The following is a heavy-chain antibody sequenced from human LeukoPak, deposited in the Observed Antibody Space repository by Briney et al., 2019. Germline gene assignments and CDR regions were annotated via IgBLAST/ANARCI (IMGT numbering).Heavy chain of an antibody. V-gene: IGHV4-30-4*08. CDR1: GGSISSGGYY. J-gene: IGHJ3*02. CDR3: ARDLALSRYDAFDI. Sequence: SETLSLTCTVSGGSISSGGYYWSWIRQPPGKGLEWIGYIYYSGSTYYNPSLKSRVTISVDTSKNQFSLKLSSVTAADTAVYYCARDLALSRYDAFDIWGQGTMVTVSS. CDR2: IYYSGST. D-gene: IGHD3-16*01.